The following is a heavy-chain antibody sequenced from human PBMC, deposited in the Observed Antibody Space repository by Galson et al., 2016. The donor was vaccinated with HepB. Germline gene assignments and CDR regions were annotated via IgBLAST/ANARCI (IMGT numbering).Heavy chain of an antibody. Sequence: SVKVSCKASGGTFSNYAFTWVRQAPGQGLEWMGGIIPIFGTALHAQKFQGRVTITADESTRTAYMELSSLRSEDTAVYYCARRGGGGYDILTGYYPGFDYWGQGTLVTVSS. CDR2: IIPIFGTA. J-gene: IGHJ4*02. D-gene: IGHD3-9*01. V-gene: IGHV1-69*13. CDR3: ARRGGGGYDILTGYYPGFDY. CDR1: GGTFSNYA.